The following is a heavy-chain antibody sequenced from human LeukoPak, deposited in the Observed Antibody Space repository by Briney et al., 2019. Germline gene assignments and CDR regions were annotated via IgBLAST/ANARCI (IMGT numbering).Heavy chain of an antibody. CDR1: GYTFTSYG. CDR2: ISAYNGNT. V-gene: IGHV1-18*01. Sequence: ASVKVSCKASGYTFTSYGISWVRQAPGQGLEWMGWISAYNGNTNYAQKLQGRVTMTTDTSTSTAYMELRSLRSDDTAVYYCAREHDYGDYEGAFDMWGQGTMVTVSS. D-gene: IGHD4-17*01. J-gene: IGHJ3*02. CDR3: AREHDYGDYEGAFDM.